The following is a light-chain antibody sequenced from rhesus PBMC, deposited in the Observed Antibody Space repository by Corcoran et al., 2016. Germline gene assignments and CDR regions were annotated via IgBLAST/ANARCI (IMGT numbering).Light chain of an antibody. J-gene: IGKJ3*01. CDR3: QHGYGTPFA. Sequence: DIQMTQSPSSLSASVGDRVTITCRASENVNNYLNWYQQKPGKAPKLLIYKASTLQSGVPSRFSGSGSGTVYTFTISSLQPEDVATYYCQHGYGTPFAFGPGTKLGIK. CDR2: KAS. V-gene: IGKV1-74*01. CDR1: ENVNNY.